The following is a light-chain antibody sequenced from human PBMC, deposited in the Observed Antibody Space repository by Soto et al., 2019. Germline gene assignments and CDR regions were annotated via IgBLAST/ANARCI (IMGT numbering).Light chain of an antibody. J-gene: IGLJ1*01. CDR3: AAWDDSLNGLYV. CDR2: TDN. CDR1: SSNIGINT. V-gene: IGLV1-44*01. Sequence: SVLTQPPSASGTPGQRVTISCSGSSSNIGINTVNWYQQVPGTAPKPLIYTDNQRPSGVPDRFSGSKSGTSASLAISGLQSEDEADYYCAAWDDSLNGLYVFGTGTKVTVL.